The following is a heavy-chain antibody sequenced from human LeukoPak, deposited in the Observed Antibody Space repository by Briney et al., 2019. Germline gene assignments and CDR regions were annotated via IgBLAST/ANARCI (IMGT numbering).Heavy chain of an antibody. CDR3: AVMVRGVSHWFDP. CDR2: IYYSGST. J-gene: IGHJ5*02. D-gene: IGHD3-10*01. Sequence: PSETLSLTCTVSGGSISSYYWSWIRQPPGKGLEWIGYIYYSGSTNYNPSLKSRVTISVDTSKNQFSLKLSSVTAADTAVYYCAVMVRGVSHWFDPWGQGTLVTVSS. CDR1: GGSISSYY. V-gene: IGHV4-59*12.